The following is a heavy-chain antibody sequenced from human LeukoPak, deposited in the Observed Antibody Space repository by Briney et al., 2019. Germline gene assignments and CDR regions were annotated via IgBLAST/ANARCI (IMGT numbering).Heavy chain of an antibody. J-gene: IGHJ4*02. CDR3: ARGAGYFDY. CDR2: IYSGDRT. CDR1: GFTVSSNY. V-gene: IGHV3-66*01. Sequence: PGGSLRLSCVASGFTVSSNYMSWVRQAPGKGLEWVSIIYSGDRTNYADSLKDRFTMSRDNSKNTLYLQMNSLRAEDTAVYYCARGAGYFDYWSQGTLVTVSS.